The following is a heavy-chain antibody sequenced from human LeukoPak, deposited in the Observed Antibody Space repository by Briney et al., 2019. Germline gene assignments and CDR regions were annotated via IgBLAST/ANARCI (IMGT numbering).Heavy chain of an antibody. CDR1: GFTFSSYA. CDR3: ARSLGARGDY. Sequence: GGSLRLSCAASGFTFSSYAMSWVRQAPGKGLEWVSVIYTGGSTYYADSVTGRFTISRDNSENTLYLQMNNLRAEDTAVYYCARSLGARGDYWGQGTLVTVSS. CDR2: IYTGGST. D-gene: IGHD1-26*01. V-gene: IGHV3-53*01. J-gene: IGHJ4*02.